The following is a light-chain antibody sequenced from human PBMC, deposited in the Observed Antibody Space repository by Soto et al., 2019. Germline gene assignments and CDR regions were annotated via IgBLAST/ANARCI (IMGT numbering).Light chain of an antibody. CDR3: VSHSSSSAPVV. CDR2: EVS. V-gene: IGLV2-14*01. J-gene: IGLJ2*01. CDR1: SSDVGGYNY. Sequence: QSALTQPASVSGSPGQSITLSCSGSSSDVGGYNYVSWYQQHPGKAPKLMIYEVSNRPSGVSSRFSGSKSGNTASLTISGLQADDEADYYCVSHSSSSAPVVFGGGTKLTVL.